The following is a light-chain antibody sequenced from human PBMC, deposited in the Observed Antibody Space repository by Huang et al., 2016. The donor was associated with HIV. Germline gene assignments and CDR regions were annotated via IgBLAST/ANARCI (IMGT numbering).Light chain of an antibody. CDR2: AAS. CDR1: QDIGTS. CDR3: QQLHTYPIT. J-gene: IGKJ5*01. Sequence: AVQLTQSPSSLSASVGDTVIISCRASQDIGTSLAWYQQRTGRAPKLLISAASTLQTGVPARFSGDSAGTYFSLFITNLQPEDFATYYCQQLHTYPITFGQGTRLDIK. V-gene: IGKV1-13*02.